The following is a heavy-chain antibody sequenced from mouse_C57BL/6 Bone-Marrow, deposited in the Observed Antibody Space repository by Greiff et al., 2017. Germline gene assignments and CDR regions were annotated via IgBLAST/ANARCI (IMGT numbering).Heavy chain of an antibody. D-gene: IGHD2-1*01. CDR2: IRLKSDNYAT. J-gene: IGHJ1*03. V-gene: IGHV6-3*01. Sequence: EVMLVESGGGLVQPGGSMKLSCVASGFTFSNYWMNWVRQSPEKGLEWVAQIRLKSDNYATHYAESVKGRFTISRDDSKSSVYLQMNNLRAEDTGIYYCTMGNYWYFDVWGTGTTVTVSS. CDR3: TMGNYWYFDV. CDR1: GFTFSNYW.